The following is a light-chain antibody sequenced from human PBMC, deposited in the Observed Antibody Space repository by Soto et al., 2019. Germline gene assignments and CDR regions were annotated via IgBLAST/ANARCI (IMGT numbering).Light chain of an antibody. J-gene: IGKJ1*01. CDR3: QQHNNWPLWT. CDR2: GAS. CDR1: QSVSSN. V-gene: IGKV3-15*01. Sequence: EIVMTQSPATLSVSPGERATLSCRASQSVSSNLAWYQQKPGQAPRLLIYGASTRATGIPARFSGSGSGTEFTLTISSLQSEDFAVYYCQQHNNWPLWTFGQGTKVEIK.